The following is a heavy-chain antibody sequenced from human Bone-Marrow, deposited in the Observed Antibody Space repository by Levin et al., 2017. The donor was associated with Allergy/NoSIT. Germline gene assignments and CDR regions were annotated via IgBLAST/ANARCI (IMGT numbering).Heavy chain of an antibody. J-gene: IGHJ6*02. V-gene: IGHV3-33*01. CDR1: GFTFSSYG. CDR2: IWYDGSNK. CDR3: ARVLHSTVVTKAPRYYYYGMDV. Sequence: GESLRLSCAASGFTFSSYGMHWVRQAPGKGLEWVAVIWYDGSNKYYADSVKGRFTISRDNSKNTLYLQMNSLRAEDTAVYYCARVLHSTVVTKAPRYYYYGMDVWGQGTTVTVSS. D-gene: IGHD4-23*01.